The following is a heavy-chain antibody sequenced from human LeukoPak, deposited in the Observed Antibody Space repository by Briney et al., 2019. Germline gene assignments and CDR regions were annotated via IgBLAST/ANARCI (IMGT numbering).Heavy chain of an antibody. J-gene: IGHJ4*02. CDR1: GGSIISYY. V-gene: IGHV4-59*01. Sequence: SETLSLTCSVSGGSIISYYWNWIRQPPGKRLEWIGYIYYTGSTNYNPPLRSRVTMSVDTSKNQFSLKLSSVTAADTAVYYCARVNDRGSWIDYWREGTLVTVSS. CDR2: IYYTGST. D-gene: IGHD1-26*01. CDR3: ARVNDRGSWIDY.